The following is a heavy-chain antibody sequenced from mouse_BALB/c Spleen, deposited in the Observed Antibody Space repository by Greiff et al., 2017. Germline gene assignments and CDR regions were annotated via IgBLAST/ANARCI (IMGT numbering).Heavy chain of an antibody. V-gene: IGHV3-2*02. Sequence: EVQRVESGPGLVKPSQSLSLTCTVTGYSITSDYAWNWIRQFPGNKLEWMGYISYSGSTRYNPSLKSRISITRDTSKNQFFLQLNSVTTEDTATYYCARSEDYFDYWGQGTTLTVSS. CDR1: GYSITSDYA. CDR3: ARSEDYFDY. J-gene: IGHJ2*01. CDR2: ISYSGST.